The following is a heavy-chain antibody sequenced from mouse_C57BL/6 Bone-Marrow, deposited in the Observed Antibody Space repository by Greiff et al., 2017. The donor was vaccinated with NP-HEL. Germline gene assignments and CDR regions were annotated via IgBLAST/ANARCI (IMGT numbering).Heavy chain of an antibody. CDR2: INPNNGGT. J-gene: IGHJ2*01. D-gene: IGHD2-12*01. CDR3: ARWNYRGFDS. Sequence: EVQLQQSGPELVKPGASVKISCKASGYTFTDYYMNWVKQSHGKSLEWIGDINPNNGGTSYNQKFKGKATLTVDKSSSTAYMELRSLTSEDSAVYYCARWNYRGFDSWGQGTTLTVSS. CDR1: GYTFTDYY. V-gene: IGHV1-26*01.